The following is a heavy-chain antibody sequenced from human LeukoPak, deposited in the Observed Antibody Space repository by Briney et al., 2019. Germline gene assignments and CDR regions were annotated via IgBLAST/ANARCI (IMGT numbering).Heavy chain of an antibody. Sequence: GGSLRLSCAASGFTFSSYGMHWVRQAPGKGLEWVAVISYDGSNKYYADSVKGRFTISRDNSKNTLYLQMNSLRAEDTAVYYCAKDRRRGFRELLSGFDYWGQGTLVTVSS. J-gene: IGHJ4*02. D-gene: IGHD3-10*01. CDR1: GFTFSSYG. V-gene: IGHV3-30*18. CDR3: AKDRRRGFRELLSGFDY. CDR2: ISYDGSNK.